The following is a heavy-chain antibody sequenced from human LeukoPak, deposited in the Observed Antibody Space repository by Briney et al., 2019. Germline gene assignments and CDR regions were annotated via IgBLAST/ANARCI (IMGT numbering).Heavy chain of an antibody. CDR2: LTHIFRRT. J-gene: IGHJ5*02. CDR1: GGTFRTYP. V-gene: IGHV1-69*05. D-gene: IGHD3-10*01. Sequence: SVKVSCKASGGTFRTYPISWVRQAPGQGLEWMGGLTHIFRRTNYTQKLQERLIITTDESYSTAYMELRDLRSDDTALYYCATSGSGRSWDWFAPWGQGTLVIVSS. CDR3: ATSGSGRSWDWFAP.